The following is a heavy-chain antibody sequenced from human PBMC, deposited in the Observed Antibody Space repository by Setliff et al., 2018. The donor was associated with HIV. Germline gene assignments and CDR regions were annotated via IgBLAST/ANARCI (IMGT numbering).Heavy chain of an antibody. D-gene: IGHD3-10*01. J-gene: IGHJ4*02. CDR1: GYTFTSFD. Sequence: ASVKVSCKASGYTFTSFDINWVRQATGQGLEWMGWMSPNSGYTVYAQKFQGRVTMTSSTSISTAYMELSRLRSEDTAVYYCAREGLWFGELSGAHDFWGQGTLVTVSS. V-gene: IGHV1-8*02. CDR2: MSPNSGYT. CDR3: AREGLWFGELSGAHDF.